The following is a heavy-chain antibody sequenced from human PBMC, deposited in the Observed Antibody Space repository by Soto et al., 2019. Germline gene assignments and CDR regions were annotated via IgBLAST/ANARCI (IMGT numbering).Heavy chain of an antibody. J-gene: IGHJ3*02. D-gene: IGHD2-2*01. CDR1: GGAFSGYY. Sequence: QVQLQQWGTGQLKSSETLSLTCAVNGGAFSGYYWSWIRQPPGKGLEWIGEIHHSGSTNYNPYLKSRVTISLDTSKNQFSLNLNSVPAADTAVYYCATIVVVASTMRDDAFDIWGPGTMVTVSS. CDR3: ATIVVVASTMRDDAFDI. V-gene: IGHV4-34*01. CDR2: IHHSGST.